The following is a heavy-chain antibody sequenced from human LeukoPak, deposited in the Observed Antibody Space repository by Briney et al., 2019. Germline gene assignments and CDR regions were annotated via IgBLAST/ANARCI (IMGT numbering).Heavy chain of an antibody. CDR2: IYYSGST. V-gene: IGHV4-39*01. D-gene: IGHD5-12*01. CDR3: ARQGVDIEDYYYYMDV. Sequence: KSSETLSLTYTVSGGSISSSSYYWGWIRQPPGKGLEWIGSIYYSGSTYYNPSLKSRVTISVDTSKNQFSLKLSSVTAADTAVYYCARQGVDIEDYYYYMDVWGKGTTVTISS. J-gene: IGHJ6*03. CDR1: GGSISSSSYY.